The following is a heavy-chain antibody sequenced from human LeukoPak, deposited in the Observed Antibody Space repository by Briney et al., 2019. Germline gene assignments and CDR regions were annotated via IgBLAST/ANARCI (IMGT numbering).Heavy chain of an antibody. Sequence: ASVNVSCKASGYTFTDYYIHWLRQSPGQGLEWMGWINPRSGGTNYAQKSQGRVTMTRDTSISTAYMELSRLRSDDTAVYYCARASDPHPAYYDSSGYYYHYWGQGTLVTVSS. V-gene: IGHV1-2*02. CDR2: INPRSGGT. J-gene: IGHJ4*02. D-gene: IGHD3-22*01. CDR3: ARASDPHPAYYDSSGYYYHY. CDR1: GYTFTDYY.